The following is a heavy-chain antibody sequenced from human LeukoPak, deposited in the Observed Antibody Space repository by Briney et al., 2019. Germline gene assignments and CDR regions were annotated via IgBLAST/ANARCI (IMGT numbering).Heavy chain of an antibody. J-gene: IGHJ5*02. D-gene: IGHD3-10*01. V-gene: IGHV3-74*01. CDR1: GFTFSSYW. CDR3: ARLNLWFGDNWFDP. CDR2: INSDGSST. Sequence: GGSLRLSCAASGFTFSSYWMHWVRQAPGKGLVWVSRINSDGSSTSYADSVKGRFTISRDNAKNTLYLQMNSLRAEDTAVYYCARLNLWFGDNWFDPWGQGTLVTVSS.